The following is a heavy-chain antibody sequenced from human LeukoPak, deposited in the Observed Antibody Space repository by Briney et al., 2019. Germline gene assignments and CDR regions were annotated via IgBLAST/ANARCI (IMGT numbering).Heavy chain of an antibody. J-gene: IGHJ6*02. CDR2: ISGSGGST. CDR3: AKDKGWGNYDILTGYPEHNYYYGMDV. V-gene: IGHV3-23*01. D-gene: IGHD3-9*01. CDR1: GFTFSSYA. Sequence: GGSLRLSCAASGFTFSSYAMSWVRQAPGKGLEWVSAISGSGGSTYYADSAKGRFTISRDNSKNTLYLQMNSLRAEDTAVYYCAKDKGWGNYDILTGYPEHNYYYGMDVWGQGTTVTVSS.